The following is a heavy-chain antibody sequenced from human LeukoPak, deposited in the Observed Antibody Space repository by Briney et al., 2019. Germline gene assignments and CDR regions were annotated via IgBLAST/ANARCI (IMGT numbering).Heavy chain of an antibody. D-gene: IGHD3-10*01. V-gene: IGHV4-34*01. CDR1: GGSFSGYY. Sequence: SETLSLTCAVYGGSFSGYYWSWIRQPPGKGLEWIGEINHSGSTNYNPSLKSRVTISVDTSKNQFSLKLSSVIAADTAVYYCARARITMVENWFDPWGQGTLVTVSS. CDR2: INHSGST. CDR3: ARARITMVENWFDP. J-gene: IGHJ5*02.